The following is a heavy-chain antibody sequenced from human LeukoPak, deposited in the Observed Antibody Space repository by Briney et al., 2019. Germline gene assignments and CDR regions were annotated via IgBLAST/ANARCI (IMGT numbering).Heavy chain of an antibody. V-gene: IGHV3-49*04. CDR1: RFTFGDYA. CDR3: SRDGNFAFDY. Sequence: PGGSLRLSCTGSRFTFGDYAMSWVRQAPGKGLEWVGLVRSKAYGGTTEYAASVQGRFTISRDDSKSIAYLQMNSLKTEDTAVYYCSRDGNFAFDYWGQGTLVTVSS. D-gene: IGHD1-7*01. CDR2: VRSKAYGGTT. J-gene: IGHJ4*02.